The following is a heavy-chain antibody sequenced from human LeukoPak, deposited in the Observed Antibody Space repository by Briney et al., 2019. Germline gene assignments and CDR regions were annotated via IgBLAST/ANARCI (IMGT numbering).Heavy chain of an antibody. CDR2: MNPNSGNT. D-gene: IGHD3-10*01. J-gene: IGHJ4*02. CDR1: GYTFTSYD. CDR3: ARVYSYYYGSGAIPRNYFGY. V-gene: IGHV1-8*01. Sequence: ASVKVSCKASGYTFTSYDINWVRQATGQGLEWMGWMNPNSGNTGYAQKFQGRVTMTRNNSISTAYMELRSLRYEDTAVYYCARVYSYYYGSGAIPRNYFGYWGQGTLVTVS.